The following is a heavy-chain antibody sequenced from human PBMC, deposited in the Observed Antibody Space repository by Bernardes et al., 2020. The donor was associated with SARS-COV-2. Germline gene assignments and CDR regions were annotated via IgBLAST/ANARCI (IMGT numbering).Heavy chain of an antibody. CDR2: ISGSGGST. D-gene: IGHD3-3*01. CDR3: AKGGPAGTIFGVVIIEDAFDI. J-gene: IGHJ3*02. Sequence: LRLSCAASGFTFSSYAMSWVRQAPGKGLEWVSAISGSGGSTYYADSVKGRFTISRDNSKNTLYLQMNSLRAEDTAVYYCAKGGPAGTIFGVVIIEDAFDIWGQGTMVTVSS. V-gene: IGHV3-23*01. CDR1: GFTFSSYA.